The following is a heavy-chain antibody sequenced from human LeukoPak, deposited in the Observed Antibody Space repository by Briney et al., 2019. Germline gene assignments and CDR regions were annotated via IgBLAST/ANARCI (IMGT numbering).Heavy chain of an antibody. CDR3: ARPLTGTSWYYFDY. V-gene: IGHV1-2*02. CDR1: GYSFTTYN. D-gene: IGHD1-7*01. CDR2: INPNSADT. J-gene: IGHJ4*02. Sequence: ASVKVSCKASGYSFTTYNINWVRQATGQGLEWMGWINPNSADTSYAQKFRGRVIMTRDTSISTAYVVLSGLKSDDTAVYYCARPLTGTSWYYFDYWGQGTLVTVSS.